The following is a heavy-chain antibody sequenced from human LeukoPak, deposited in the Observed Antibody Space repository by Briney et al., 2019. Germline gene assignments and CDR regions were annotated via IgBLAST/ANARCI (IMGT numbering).Heavy chain of an antibody. J-gene: IGHJ4*02. CDR2: IRGNGET. D-gene: IGHD3-16*01. CDR3: AKASWVSSTDAVR. V-gene: IGHV3-23*01. CDR1: GLSFSSFA. Sequence: GGSLRLSCAASGLSFSSFAMSWVRQGPARGLEWVSSIRGNGETFCADSVKGRFTLSSDSSRNTVYFQLNNLRVEDTATYYCAKASWVSSTDAVRWGQGTLVTVSS.